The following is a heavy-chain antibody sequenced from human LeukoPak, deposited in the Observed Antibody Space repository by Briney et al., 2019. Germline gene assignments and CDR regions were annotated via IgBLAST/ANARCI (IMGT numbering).Heavy chain of an antibody. J-gene: IGHJ6*03. V-gene: IGHV1-69*01. CDR2: IIPIFGTA. Sequence: SVKVSCKASGGTFSSYAISWVRQAPGQGLEWMGGIIPIFGTANYAQKFQGRVTITADESTSTAYMELSSLRSEDTAVYYCARGRHYYDSSGYYNRYYYYYYYMDVWGKGTTVTVSS. CDR1: GGTFSSYA. D-gene: IGHD3-22*01. CDR3: ARGRHYYDSSGYYNRYYYYYYYMDV.